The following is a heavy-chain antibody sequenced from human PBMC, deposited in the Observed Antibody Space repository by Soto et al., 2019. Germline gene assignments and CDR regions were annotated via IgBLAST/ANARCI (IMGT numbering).Heavy chain of an antibody. CDR1: GFTFSSYG. Sequence: QVQLVESGGGVVEPGRSLRLSCAASGFTFSSYGMHWVRQAPGKGLEWVAVIWYDGSNKYYADSVKGRFTISRDNSKNTLYLQMNSLRAEDTAVYYCARVALGYFDPYYYYYMDVWGKGTTVTVSS. CDR3: ARVALGYFDPYYYYYMDV. V-gene: IGHV3-33*01. CDR2: IWYDGSNK. D-gene: IGHD3-9*01. J-gene: IGHJ6*03.